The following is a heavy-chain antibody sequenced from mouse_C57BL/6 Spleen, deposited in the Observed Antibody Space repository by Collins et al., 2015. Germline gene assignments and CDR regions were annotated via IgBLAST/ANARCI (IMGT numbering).Heavy chain of an antibody. CDR2: IYPSDSET. Sequence: QVQLQQPGAELVRPGSSVKLSCKASGYTFTSYWMDWVKQRPGQGLEWIGNIYPSDSETHYNQKFEDKATLTVDKSSSTAYMQLSSLTSEDSAVYYCARGTTEAMDYWGQGTSVTVSS. J-gene: IGHJ4*01. V-gene: IGHV1-61*01. D-gene: IGHD3-3*01. CDR1: GYTFTSYW. CDR3: ARGTTEAMDY.